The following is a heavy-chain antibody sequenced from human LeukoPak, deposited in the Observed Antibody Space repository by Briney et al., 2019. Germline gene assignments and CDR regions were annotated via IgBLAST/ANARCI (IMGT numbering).Heavy chain of an antibody. J-gene: IGHJ4*02. D-gene: IGHD4-23*01. CDR2: FDPEDGET. CDR3: ATVGPAFDYGGNTYYFDY. V-gene: IGHV1-24*01. CDR1: GYTLTELS. Sequence: GASVKVSCKVSGYTLTELSMHWVRQAPGKGLEWMGGFDPEDGETIYAQKFQGRVTMTEDTSTDTAYMELSSLRSEDTAVYYCATVGPAFDYGGNTYYFDYWGQGTLVTVSS.